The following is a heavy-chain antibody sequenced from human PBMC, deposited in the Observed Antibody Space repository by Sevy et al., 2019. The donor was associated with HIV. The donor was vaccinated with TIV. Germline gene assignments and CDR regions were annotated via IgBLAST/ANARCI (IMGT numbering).Heavy chain of an antibody. D-gene: IGHD6-19*01. Sequence: ASVKVSCKASGGTFSSYGISWVRQAPGEGLEWMGGISPILGTVNCAQKFHGRVTITADESTKTAYMELSSLRSEDTAVYYSARGGGNGWYYFDYWGQETLVTVSS. CDR2: ISPILGTV. CDR3: ARGGGNGWYYFDY. V-gene: IGHV1-69*13. J-gene: IGHJ4*02. CDR1: GGTFSSYG.